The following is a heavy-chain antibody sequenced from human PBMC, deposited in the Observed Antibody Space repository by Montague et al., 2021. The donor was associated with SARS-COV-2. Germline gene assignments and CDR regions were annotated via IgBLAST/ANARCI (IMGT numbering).Heavy chain of an antibody. Sequence: TLSLTCIVSGGSISSGGYYWSWIRQHPGKGLEWIGYIYYSGSTYYXPSLKSRLSISLDTSKNHFSLRLSSVTAADTAVYYCARSESPSYSSSPFDYWGQGTPVTVSS. D-gene: IGHD6-13*01. CDR2: IYYSGST. CDR1: GGSISSGGYY. J-gene: IGHJ4*02. V-gene: IGHV4-31*03. CDR3: ARSESPSYSSSPFDY.